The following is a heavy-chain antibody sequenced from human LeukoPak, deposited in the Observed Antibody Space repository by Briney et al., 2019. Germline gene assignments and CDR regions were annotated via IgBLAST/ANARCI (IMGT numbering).Heavy chain of an antibody. J-gene: IGHJ3*02. CDR3: ARVRYFDWSSPPDAFDI. CDR2: IYSSGNT. V-gene: IGHV4-39*07. Sequence: SETLSLTCSVSGDSISSGRNYWGWIRQSPGKGLEWIASIYSSGNTHSNPSLKSRVSISVDTSKNQVSLKLSSVTAADTAVYYCARVRYFDWSSPPDAFDIWGQGTMVTVSS. D-gene: IGHD3-9*01. CDR1: GDSISSGRNY.